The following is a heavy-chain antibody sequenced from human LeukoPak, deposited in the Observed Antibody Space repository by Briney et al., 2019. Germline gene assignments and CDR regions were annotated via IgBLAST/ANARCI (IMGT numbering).Heavy chain of an antibody. V-gene: IGHV5-51*01. CDR2: IYPGDSDT. CDR1: GHNFIYYW. CDR3: ARDRPDAFDI. J-gene: IGHJ3*02. Sequence: GESLKISCQSSGHNFIYYWIAWVRQMPGRGLEWMGIIYPGDSDTRYSPSFQGQVTISADKSISTAYLQWSSLKASDTAMYYCARDRPDAFDIWGQGTMVTVSS.